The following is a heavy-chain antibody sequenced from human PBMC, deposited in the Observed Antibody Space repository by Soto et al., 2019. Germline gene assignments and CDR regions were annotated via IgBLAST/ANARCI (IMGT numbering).Heavy chain of an antibody. Sequence: QVQLQQWGAGLLKPSETLSLTCAVYGGSFSGYYWSWIRQPPGKGLEWIGEINHSGSTNYNPSLKSRVTISVDTSKNQFSLKLSSVTAADTAVYYCARGLSCSSTSCYLDYWGQGTLVTVSS. J-gene: IGHJ4*02. V-gene: IGHV4-34*01. D-gene: IGHD2-2*01. CDR3: ARGLSCSSTSCYLDY. CDR1: GGSFSGYY. CDR2: INHSGST.